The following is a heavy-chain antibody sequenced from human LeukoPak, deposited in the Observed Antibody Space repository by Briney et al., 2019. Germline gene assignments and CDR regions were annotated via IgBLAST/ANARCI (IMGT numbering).Heavy chain of an antibody. V-gene: IGHV4-59*01. CDR1: GGSISSYY. Sequence: PSETLSLTCTVSGGSISSYYWSWIRQPPGKGLEWIGYIYYSGSTNYNPSLKSRVTISVDTSKNQFSLKLSSVTAADTAVYYCARGGAPGSYYHYYMDVWGKGTTVTVSS. CDR2: IYYSGST. J-gene: IGHJ6*03. D-gene: IGHD1-26*01. CDR3: ARGGAPGSYYHYYMDV.